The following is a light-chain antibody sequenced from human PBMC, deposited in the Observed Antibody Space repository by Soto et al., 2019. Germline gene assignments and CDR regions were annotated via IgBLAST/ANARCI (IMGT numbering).Light chain of an antibody. CDR2: EVS. J-gene: IGLJ1*01. Sequence: QSALTQPASVSGSPGQSITISCTGTSSDVGAYNSVSWYQQYPGKAPKLMMYEVSNRPSGVSDRFSDSKSGNTASLTISGLQTGDEADYYCSSYRSSSTYVFGTGTKVTVL. CDR1: SSDVGAYNS. V-gene: IGLV2-14*01. CDR3: SSYRSSSTYV.